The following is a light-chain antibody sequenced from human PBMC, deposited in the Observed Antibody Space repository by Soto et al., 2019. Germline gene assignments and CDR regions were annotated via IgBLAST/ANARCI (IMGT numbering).Light chain of an antibody. Sequence: DIQMTQSPSTVSAYVGDSVTITCRASQSITTWLAWYQQRPGKAPKLLIYDVSSLQSGVPSRFSGSGSGTEFTLTISSLQPDDFANYYCQHHKMNSPWTFGQGTKVDIX. V-gene: IGKV1-5*01. CDR1: QSITTW. CDR2: DVS. J-gene: IGKJ1*01. CDR3: QHHKMNSPWT.